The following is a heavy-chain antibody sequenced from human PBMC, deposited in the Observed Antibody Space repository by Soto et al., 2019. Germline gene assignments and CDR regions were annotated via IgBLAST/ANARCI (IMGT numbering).Heavy chain of an antibody. CDR1: GFIFSTYG. CDR3: ARAVGPFDY. D-gene: IGHD1-26*01. Sequence: QVQLLESGGGVVQPGKSLRLSCAASGFIFSTYGMHWVRQAPGKGLQWVAVIWYDGSNKYYADSVKGRFTISRDNLKNTLYLQMDNLRAEDTALYYCARAVGPFDYWGQGTLVTVSS. J-gene: IGHJ4*02. V-gene: IGHV3-33*01. CDR2: IWYDGSNK.